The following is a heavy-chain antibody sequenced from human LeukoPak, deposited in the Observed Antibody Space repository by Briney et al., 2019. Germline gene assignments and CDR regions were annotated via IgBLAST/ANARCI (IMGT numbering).Heavy chain of an antibody. V-gene: IGHV4-34*01. Sequence: PSETLSLTCAVYGGSFSDYYWSWIRQPPGKGLEWIGEITHTGFTNYNPSLESRVVISVDTYNNQLSLKARSVAAADTAVYYCASRHIYSNYVDYWGQGTLVTVSS. CDR3: ASRHIYSNYVDY. CDR1: GGSFSDYY. D-gene: IGHD4-11*01. J-gene: IGHJ4*02. CDR2: ITHTGFT.